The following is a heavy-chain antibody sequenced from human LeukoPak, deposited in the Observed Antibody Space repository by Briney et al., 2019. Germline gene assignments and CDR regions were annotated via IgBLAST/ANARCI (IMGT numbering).Heavy chain of an antibody. J-gene: IGHJ4*02. D-gene: IGHD6-19*01. Sequence: SQTLSLTCVVSGDSVSNKNGAWNWIRQSPSRGLEWLGRTYYRSKWYNDYAESMEGRMTISQDTSKNQYSLHLNSVTPDDTAVYHCARDFGTTGWHTFDYWGQGTLVTVSS. CDR2: TYYRSKWYN. CDR3: ARDFGTTGWHTFDY. V-gene: IGHV6-1*01. CDR1: GDSVSNKNGA.